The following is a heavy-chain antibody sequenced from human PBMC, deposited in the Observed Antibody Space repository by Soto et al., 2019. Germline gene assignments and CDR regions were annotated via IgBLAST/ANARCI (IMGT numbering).Heavy chain of an antibody. D-gene: IGHD3-10*01. Sequence: EVHLVENGGGLMQPGGSLRLSCAASGFTFSSYEMNWVRQAPGKGLEWVSYISSSGSTIYYADSVKGRFTISRDNAKNSLYLQMNSLRAEDTAVYYCARVWGWFGELLVWGQGTLVTVSS. CDR2: ISSSGSTI. J-gene: IGHJ4*02. V-gene: IGHV3-48*03. CDR1: GFTFSSYE. CDR3: ARVWGWFGELLV.